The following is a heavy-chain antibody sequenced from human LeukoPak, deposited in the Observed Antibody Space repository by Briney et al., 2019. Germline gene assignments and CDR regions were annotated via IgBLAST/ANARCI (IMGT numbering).Heavy chain of an antibody. CDR3: ARGLYGGNSGDY. D-gene: IGHD4-23*01. Sequence: GGSLRLSCAASGLTFSSYSMNWVRQAPGKGLEWVSSISGSSSYIYYADSVKGRFTISRDNAKNSLYLQMNSLRAEDTAVYYCARGLYGGNSGDYWGQGTLVTVSS. CDR1: GLTFSSYS. V-gene: IGHV3-21*01. J-gene: IGHJ4*02. CDR2: ISGSSSYI.